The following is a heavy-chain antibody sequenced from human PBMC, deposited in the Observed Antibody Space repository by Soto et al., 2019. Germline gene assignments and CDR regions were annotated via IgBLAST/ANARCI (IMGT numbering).Heavy chain of an antibody. CDR1: GFTFSSYA. V-gene: IGHV3-30-3*01. CDR3: ARDLSAAAGGLDY. J-gene: IGHJ4*02. CDR2: ISYDGSNK. D-gene: IGHD6-13*01. Sequence: GGSLRLSCAASGFTFSSYAMHWVRQAPGKGLEWVAVISYDGSNKYYADSVKGRFTISRDNSKNTLYLQMNSLRAEDTAVYYCARDLSAAAGGLDYWGQGTLVTVSS.